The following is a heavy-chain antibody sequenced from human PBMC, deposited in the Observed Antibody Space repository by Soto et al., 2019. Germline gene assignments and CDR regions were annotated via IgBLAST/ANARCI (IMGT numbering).Heavy chain of an antibody. D-gene: IGHD5-18*01. CDR3: ASTEPRGYSYGGWFDP. CDR2: ISSSGSTI. CDR1: GFTFSDYY. J-gene: IGHJ5*02. Sequence: GGSLRLSCAASGFTFSDYYMSWIRQAPGKGLEWVSYISSSGSTIYYAGSVKGRFTISRDNAKNSLYLQMNSLRAEDTAVYYCASTEPRGYSYGGWFDPWGQGTLVTVSS. V-gene: IGHV3-11*01.